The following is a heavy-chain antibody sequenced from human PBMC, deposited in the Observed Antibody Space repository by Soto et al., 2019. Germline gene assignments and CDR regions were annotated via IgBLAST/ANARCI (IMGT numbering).Heavy chain of an antibody. J-gene: IGHJ6*02. Sequence: SETLSLTCTVSGGSIRSHYWNWIRQPPGKGLEWIGYIFSSGSTKYNPSLKSRVTISVDTSKNQFSLKLSSVTAADTAVYYCARDFKGSYYYYGMDVWGQGTTVTVSS. CDR1: GGSIRSHY. CDR3: ARDFKGSYYYYGMDV. CDR2: IFSSGST. V-gene: IGHV4-4*08.